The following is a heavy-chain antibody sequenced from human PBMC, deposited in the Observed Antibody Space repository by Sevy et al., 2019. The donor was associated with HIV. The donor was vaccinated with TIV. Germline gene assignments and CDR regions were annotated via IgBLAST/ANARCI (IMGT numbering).Heavy chain of an antibody. CDR1: GFNLRIYA. CDR2: ISYDGSDK. V-gene: IGHV3-30*03. Sequence: GGSLRLSCPASGFNLRIYAMHWVRQAPGKGLEWVAVISYDGSDKFYAKSVKGRFTISRDNSKNMVFLQLNSLRGDDTAVYYCATGRQGATYGYWGQGTPVIVS. CDR3: ATGRQGATYGY. J-gene: IGHJ4*02. D-gene: IGHD1-26*01.